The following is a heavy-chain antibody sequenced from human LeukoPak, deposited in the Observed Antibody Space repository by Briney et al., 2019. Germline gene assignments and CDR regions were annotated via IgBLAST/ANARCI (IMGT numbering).Heavy chain of an antibody. V-gene: IGHV4-4*07. CDR2: IHTSGST. D-gene: IGHD6-6*01. CDR1: GGSITSYY. Sequence: SETLSLTCTVSGGSITSYYWSYIRQPAGEGLEWIGRIHTSGSTNHNPSLKSRVTMSIDTSKNQFSLKLSSVTAADTAMYYCAREFSGTSIAARVFDSWGKGTLVTVSS. CDR3: AREFSGTSIAARVFDS. J-gene: IGHJ4*02.